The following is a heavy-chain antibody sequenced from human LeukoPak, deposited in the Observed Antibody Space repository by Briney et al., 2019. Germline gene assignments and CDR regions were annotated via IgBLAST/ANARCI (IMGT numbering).Heavy chain of an antibody. CDR2: INSDGSST. Sequence: GGSLRLSCAASGFTFSSYWMHWVRQAPGKGLVWVSRINSDGSSTSYADSVKGRFTISRDNANNTLYLQMNSLRAEDTAVYYCARMAAAGTGMDVWGQGTTVTVSS. CDR1: GFTFSSYW. V-gene: IGHV3-74*01. CDR3: ARMAAAGTGMDV. J-gene: IGHJ6*02. D-gene: IGHD6-13*01.